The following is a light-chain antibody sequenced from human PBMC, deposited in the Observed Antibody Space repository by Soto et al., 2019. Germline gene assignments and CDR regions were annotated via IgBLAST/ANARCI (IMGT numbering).Light chain of an antibody. CDR1: QSVSSY. Sequence: EIVLTQSPATLSLSPGERATLYCRASQSVSSYLAWYQQKPGQAPRLLIYDASNRATGIPARFSGSGSGTDFTLTISSLEPEDFAVYYCQQRSNWYTFGQGTKLEFK. V-gene: IGKV3-11*01. CDR3: QQRSNWYT. CDR2: DAS. J-gene: IGKJ2*01.